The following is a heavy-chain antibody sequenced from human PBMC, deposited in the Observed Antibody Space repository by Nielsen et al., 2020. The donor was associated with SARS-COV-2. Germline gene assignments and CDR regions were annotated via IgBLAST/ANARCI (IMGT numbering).Heavy chain of an antibody. Sequence: VRQAPGKGLEWVSAISGSGGSTYYADSVKGRFTISRDNSKNTLYLQMNSLRAEDTAVYYCAKGGYCSGGSCYSSYYYGMDVWGQGTTVTVSS. CDR3: AKGGYCSGGSCYSSYYYGMDV. D-gene: IGHD2-15*01. CDR2: ISGSGGST. J-gene: IGHJ6*02. V-gene: IGHV3-23*01.